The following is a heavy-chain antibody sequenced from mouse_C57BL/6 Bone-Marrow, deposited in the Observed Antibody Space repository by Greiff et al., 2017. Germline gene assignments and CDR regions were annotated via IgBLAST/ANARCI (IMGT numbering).Heavy chain of an antibody. Sequence: VKLVESGAELVKPGASVKMSCKASGYTFTTYPIEWMKQNHGKSLEWIGNFHPYNDDTKYNEKFKGKATLTVEKSSSTVYLELSRLTSDDSAVYYCARGDYGSSYAMDYWGQGTSVTVSS. V-gene: IGHV1-47*01. D-gene: IGHD1-1*01. J-gene: IGHJ4*01. CDR2: FHPYNDDT. CDR1: GYTFTTYP. CDR3: ARGDYGSSYAMDY.